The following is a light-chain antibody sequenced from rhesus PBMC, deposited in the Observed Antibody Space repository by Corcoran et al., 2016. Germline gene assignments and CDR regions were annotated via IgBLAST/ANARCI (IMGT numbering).Light chain of an antibody. V-gene: IGKV1-28*02. CDR3: QQHDTYPLT. Sequence: DIQMTQSPSSLSASVGDTVTITCRASQGISSYLNWFQQKPGKAPKLLIYTASSFESGVPSRFSGNGSGTDFTLTIRSLQPEDFATYYCQQHDTYPLTFGGGTKVEIK. CDR2: TAS. CDR1: QGISSY. J-gene: IGKJ4*01.